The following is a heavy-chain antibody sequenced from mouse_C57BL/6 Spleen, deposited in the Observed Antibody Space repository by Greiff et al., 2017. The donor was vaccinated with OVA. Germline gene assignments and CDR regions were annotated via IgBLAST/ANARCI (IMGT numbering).Heavy chain of an antibody. J-gene: IGHJ2*01. Sequence: VQVVESGAELARPGASVKLSCKASGYTFTSYGISWVKQRTGQGLEWIGEIYPRSGNTYYNEKFKGKATLTADKSSSTAYMELRSLTSEDSAVYFCARGLHYYGSSYNYWGQGTTLTVSS. CDR1: GYTFTSYG. V-gene: IGHV1-81*01. D-gene: IGHD1-1*01. CDR2: IYPRSGNT. CDR3: ARGLHYYGSSYNY.